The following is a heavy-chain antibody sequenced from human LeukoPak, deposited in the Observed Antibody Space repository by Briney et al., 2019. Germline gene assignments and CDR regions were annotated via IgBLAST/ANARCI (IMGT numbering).Heavy chain of an antibody. CDR2: ISSSSSTI. V-gene: IGHV3-48*01. D-gene: IGHD6-6*01. CDR3: ARPLAARAYYYYYMDV. J-gene: IGHJ6*03. Sequence: GGSLRLSCAASGFTFSSYSMNWVRQAPGKGLEWVSYISSSSSTIYYADSVKGRFTISRDNAKNSLYLQMNSLRAEDTAVYYCARPLAARAYYYYYMDVWGKGTTVTVSS. CDR1: GFTFSSYS.